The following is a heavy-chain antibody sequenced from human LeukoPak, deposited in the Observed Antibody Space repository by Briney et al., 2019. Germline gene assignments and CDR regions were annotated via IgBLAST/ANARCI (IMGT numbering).Heavy chain of an antibody. J-gene: IGHJ3*02. CDR3: AKLSGNDAFDI. D-gene: IGHD1-26*01. CDR2: IQYDGSNK. V-gene: IGHV3-30*02. Sequence: GGSLRLSCTASGFTFSNYNMHWVRQAPGKGLEWVAFIQYDGSNKGYADSVKGRFTISRDNSKNTLYLEMSSLRAEDTAVYYCAKLSGNDAFDIWGQGTMVTVSS. CDR1: GFTFSNYN.